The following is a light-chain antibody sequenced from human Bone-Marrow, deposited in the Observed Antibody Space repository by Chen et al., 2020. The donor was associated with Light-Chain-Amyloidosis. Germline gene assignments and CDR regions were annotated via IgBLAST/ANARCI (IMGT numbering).Light chain of an antibody. CDR1: SAAIVNSYH. CDR3: MIWYNNAVV. CDR2: YTSDSDY. V-gene: IGLV5-45*03. Sequence: QAVLTQPSSLSASPGASVRLTCTLRSAAIVNSYHMYGYQQKSGSPPQYLLNYTSDSDYQLGSGVPSRFSASQDASANAGILFIAGLQPEDEADYSCMIWYNNAVVFCGGTKLIVL. J-gene: IGLJ2*01.